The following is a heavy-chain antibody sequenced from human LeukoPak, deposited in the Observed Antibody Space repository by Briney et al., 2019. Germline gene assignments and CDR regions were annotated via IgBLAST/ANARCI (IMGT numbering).Heavy chain of an antibody. D-gene: IGHD1-26*01. J-gene: IGHJ4*02. CDR1: GFTFSSYA. CDR3: ARDIRSGSYHGYFDY. CDR2: ISYDGSNK. Sequence: GGSLRLSCAASGFTFSSYAMHWVRQAPAKGLEWVAVISYDGSNKYYADSVRGRFTISRDNSKNTLYLQMNSLRAEDTAVYYCARDIRSGSYHGYFDYWGQGTLVTVSS. V-gene: IGHV3-30*04.